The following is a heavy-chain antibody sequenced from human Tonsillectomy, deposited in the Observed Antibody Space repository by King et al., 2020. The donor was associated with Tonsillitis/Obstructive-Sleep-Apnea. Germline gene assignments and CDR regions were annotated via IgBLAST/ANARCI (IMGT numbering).Heavy chain of an antibody. CDR3: ARDPTSSSGLYYFDY. D-gene: IGHD6-19*01. J-gene: IGHJ4*02. CDR2: ISSSSSYT. Sequence: VQLVESGGGLVKPGGSLRLSCAASGFTFSDYYMSWIRQAPGKGLEWVSYISSSSSYTNYADSVKGRFTISRDTAKNSLYLQMNSLRAEDTAGYYCARDPTSSSGLYYFDYWGQGTLVTVSS. V-gene: IGHV3-11*05. CDR1: GFTFSDYY.